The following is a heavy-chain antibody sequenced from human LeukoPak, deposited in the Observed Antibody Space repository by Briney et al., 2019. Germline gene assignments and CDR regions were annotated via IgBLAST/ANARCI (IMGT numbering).Heavy chain of an antibody. CDR3: ARLSITMIVVVITEDAFDI. V-gene: IGHV4-59*12. CDR2: IYYSGST. J-gene: IGHJ3*02. CDR1: GGSISSYY. Sequence: SETLSLTCTVSGGSISSYYWSWIRQPPGKGLEWIGYIYYSGSTNYNPSLKSRVTISVDTSKNQFSLKLSSVTAADTAVYYCARLSITMIVVVITEDAFDIWGQGTMVTVSS. D-gene: IGHD3-22*01.